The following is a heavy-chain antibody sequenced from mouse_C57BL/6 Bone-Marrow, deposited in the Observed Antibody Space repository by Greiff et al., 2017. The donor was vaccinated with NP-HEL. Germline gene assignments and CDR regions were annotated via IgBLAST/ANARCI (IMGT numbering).Heavy chain of an antibody. Sequence: VQRVESGPGLVAPSQSLSITCTVSGFSLTSYGVHWVRQPPGKGLEWLVVIWSDGSTTYNSALKSRLSISKDNSKSQVFLKMNSLQTDDTAMYYCARDGYYVGDYAMDYRGQGTSVTVSS. CDR2: IWSDGST. CDR1: GFSLTSYG. V-gene: IGHV2-6*03. D-gene: IGHD2-3*01. CDR3: ARDGYYVGDYAMDY. J-gene: IGHJ4*01.